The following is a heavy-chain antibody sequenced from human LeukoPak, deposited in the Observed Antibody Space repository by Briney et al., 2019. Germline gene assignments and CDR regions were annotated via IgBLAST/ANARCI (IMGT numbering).Heavy chain of an antibody. D-gene: IGHD3-10*01. Sequence: GGSLRLSCAASGFTFSRYWMHWVRQAPGRGLVWVSRIDSDGRITSHADSVKGRFTISRDNAKNTLYLQMNSLRAEDTAVYYCARALTYYYGSGSSNNWFDPWGQGTLVTVSS. J-gene: IGHJ5*02. V-gene: IGHV3-74*01. CDR3: ARALTYYYGSGSSNNWFDP. CDR2: IDSDGRIT. CDR1: GFTFSRYW.